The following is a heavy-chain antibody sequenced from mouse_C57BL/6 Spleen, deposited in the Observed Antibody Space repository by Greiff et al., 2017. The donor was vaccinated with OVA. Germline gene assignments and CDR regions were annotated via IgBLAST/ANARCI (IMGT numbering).Heavy chain of an antibody. Sequence: EVKLMESGGGLVKPGGSLKLSCAASGFTFSSYAMSWVRQTPEKRLEWVATISDGGSYTYYPDNVKGRFTISRDNAKNNLYLQMSHLKSEDTAMYYCARDPSLWSYAMDYWGQGTSVTVSS. V-gene: IGHV5-4*01. D-gene: IGHD1-1*02. CDR1: GFTFSSYA. J-gene: IGHJ4*01. CDR2: ISDGGSYT. CDR3: ARDPSLWSYAMDY.